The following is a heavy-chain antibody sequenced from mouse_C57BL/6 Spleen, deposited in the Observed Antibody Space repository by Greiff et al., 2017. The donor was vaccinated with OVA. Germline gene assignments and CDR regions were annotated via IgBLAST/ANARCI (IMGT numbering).Heavy chain of an antibody. J-gene: IGHJ3*01. CDR2: ISYDGSN. CDR3: ARETYYSNSAWFAY. V-gene: IGHV3-6*01. D-gene: IGHD2-5*01. Sequence: EVQLQESGPGLVKPSQSLSLTCSVTGYSITSGYYWNWIRQFPGNKLEWMGYISYDGSNNYNPSLKNRISITRDTSKNQFFLKLNSVTTEDTATYYCARETYYSNSAWFAYWGQGTLVTVSA. CDR1: GYSITSGYY.